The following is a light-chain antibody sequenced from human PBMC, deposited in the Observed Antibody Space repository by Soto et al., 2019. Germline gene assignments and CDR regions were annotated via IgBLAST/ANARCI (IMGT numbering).Light chain of an antibody. CDR3: QHYNNWPPWT. J-gene: IGKJ1*01. CDR2: GAS. V-gene: IGKV3D-15*01. Sequence: EVVMTQTPATLSVSPGERATLSCRASQSVRNNLAWYQQKPGQAPRLLIYGASTRATGIPARFSGSGSGREFTLTISSLQSEDFAVYYCQHYNNWPPWTVGQGTKVEVK. CDR1: QSVRNN.